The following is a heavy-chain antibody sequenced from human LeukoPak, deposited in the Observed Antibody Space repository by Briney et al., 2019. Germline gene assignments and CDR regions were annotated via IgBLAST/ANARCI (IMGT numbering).Heavy chain of an antibody. D-gene: IGHD1/OR15-1a*01. Sequence: GGSLRLSCAASGFTFSSYSMNWVRQAPGKGLEWVSSISSSSSYIYYADSVKGRFTISRDNAKNSLYLQMNSLRAEDTAVYYRARVARTGTHRRNTYYYMDVWGKGTTVTVSS. J-gene: IGHJ6*03. CDR2: ISSSSSYI. CDR1: GFTFSSYS. V-gene: IGHV3-21*01. CDR3: ARVARTGTHRRNTYYYMDV.